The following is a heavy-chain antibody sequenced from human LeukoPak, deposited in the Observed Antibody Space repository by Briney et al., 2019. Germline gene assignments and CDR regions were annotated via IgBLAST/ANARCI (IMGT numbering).Heavy chain of an antibody. V-gene: IGHV3-30-3*01. Sequence: PGRSLRLSCAASGFTFSSYAMHWVRQAPGKGLEWVAVISYDGSNKYYADSVEGRFTISRDNSKDTLYLQMNSLRAEDTAVYYCAGYDSSGYYDAFDIWGQGTMVTVSS. CDR2: ISYDGSNK. CDR1: GFTFSSYA. D-gene: IGHD3-22*01. J-gene: IGHJ3*02. CDR3: AGYDSSGYYDAFDI.